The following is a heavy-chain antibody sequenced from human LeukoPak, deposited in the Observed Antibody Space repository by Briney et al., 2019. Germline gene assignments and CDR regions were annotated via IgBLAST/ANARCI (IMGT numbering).Heavy chain of an antibody. CDR2: IWYDGSNK. Sequence: PGGSLRLSCAASGFTFSSYGMHWVRQAPGKGLEWVAVIWYDGSNKYYADSVKGRFTISRDNSKNTLYLQMNSLRAEDTAVYYCARGENYYDSSGYHSLFDYWGQGTLVTVSS. V-gene: IGHV3-33*01. CDR1: GFTFSSYG. CDR3: ARGENYYDSSGYHSLFDY. D-gene: IGHD3-22*01. J-gene: IGHJ4*02.